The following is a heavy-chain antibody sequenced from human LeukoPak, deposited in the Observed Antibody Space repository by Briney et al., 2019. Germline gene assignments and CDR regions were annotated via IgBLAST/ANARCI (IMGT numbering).Heavy chain of an antibody. Sequence: SGTLSLTCAVSGVSISSSNWWSWVRQPPGKGLEWIGEIYHSGSTNYNPSLKSRVTISVDKSKNQFSLKLSSVTAADTAVYYCARGIPYSSSWYYALGSFDPWGQGTLVTASS. J-gene: IGHJ5*02. D-gene: IGHD6-13*01. V-gene: IGHV4-4*02. CDR2: IYHSGST. CDR3: ARGIPYSSSWYYALGSFDP. CDR1: GVSISSSNW.